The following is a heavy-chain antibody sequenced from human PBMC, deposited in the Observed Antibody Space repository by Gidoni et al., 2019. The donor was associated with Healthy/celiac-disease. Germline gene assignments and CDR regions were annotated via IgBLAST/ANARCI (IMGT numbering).Heavy chain of an antibody. CDR3: ARYSSSSGDYEVWLFDY. J-gene: IGHJ4*02. Sequence: EVQLVQSGAEVKKPGESLKISCKGSGYSFTSYWIGWVRQMPGKGLEWMGIIYPGDSDTRYSPSFQGQVTISADKSISTAYLQWSSLKASDTAMYYCARYSSSSGDYEVWLFDYWGQGTLVTVSS. CDR1: GYSFTSYW. D-gene: IGHD6-6*01. V-gene: IGHV5-51*01. CDR2: IYPGDSDT.